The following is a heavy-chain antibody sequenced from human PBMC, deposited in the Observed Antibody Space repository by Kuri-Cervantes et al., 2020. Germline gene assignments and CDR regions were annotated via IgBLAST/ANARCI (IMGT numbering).Heavy chain of an antibody. Sequence: SGTLTLTCTVSGCPISSYYWSWIRQPPGKGWEWIGYIYYSGSTNYNPSLKSRVTISVDTSKNQFSLKLSSVTAADTAVYYCARFRRNVVVGAKVDYYGMDVWGQGTTVTVSS. J-gene: IGHJ6*02. CDR2: IYYSGST. CDR1: GCPISSYY. CDR3: ARFRRNVVVGAKVDYYGMDV. V-gene: IGHV4-59*01. D-gene: IGHD2-2*01.